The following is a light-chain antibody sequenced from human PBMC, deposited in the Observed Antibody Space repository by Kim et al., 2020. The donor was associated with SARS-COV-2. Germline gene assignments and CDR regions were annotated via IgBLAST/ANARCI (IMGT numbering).Light chain of an antibody. Sequence: VVMTQSPATLSVSPGERATLYFRASRSISSNLAWYQQTPGQSPRLLISSASTRATGIPARFSGSGSGTEFTLTISSLQSEDFAVYYCKQYNDWPGTFGKGTKVEI. J-gene: IGKJ1*01. CDR3: KQYNDWPGT. V-gene: IGKV3D-15*01. CDR2: SAS. CDR1: RSISSN.